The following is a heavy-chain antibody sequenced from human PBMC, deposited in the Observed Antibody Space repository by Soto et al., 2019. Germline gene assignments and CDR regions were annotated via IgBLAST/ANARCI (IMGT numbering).Heavy chain of an antibody. V-gene: IGHV1-3*01. J-gene: IGHJ4*02. CDR1: GYTFTSYA. CDR3: AREGEGCWNYDY. CDR2: INAGNGNT. Sequence: QVQLVQSGAEVKKPGASVKVSCKASGYTFTSYAMHWVRQAPGQRLEWMGWINAGNGNTKYSQKFQGRVTITRDTSASTAYMELSSLRSEDTAVYYCAREGEGCWNYDYWGQGTLVTVSS. D-gene: IGHD1-7*01.